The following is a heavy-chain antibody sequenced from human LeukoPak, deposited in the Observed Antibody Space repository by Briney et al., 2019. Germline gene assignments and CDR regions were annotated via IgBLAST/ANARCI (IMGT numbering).Heavy chain of an antibody. V-gene: IGHV4-4*07. CDR2: IYNSGTT. D-gene: IGHD3-10*01. CDR3: ARHLITMVRGVIIEGAFDI. CDR1: GGSIGSYY. Sequence: NPSETLSLTCTVSGGSIGSYYWSWMRQFAGNGLEWIGRIYNSGTTHYNPSLKSRVTISVDTSKNQISLKLTSVTAADTAVYYCARHLITMVRGVIIEGAFDIWGQGTMVTVSS. J-gene: IGHJ3*02.